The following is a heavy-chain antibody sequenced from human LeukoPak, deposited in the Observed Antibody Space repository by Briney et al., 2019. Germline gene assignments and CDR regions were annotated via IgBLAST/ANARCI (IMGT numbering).Heavy chain of an antibody. CDR2: INPSGCST. J-gene: IGHJ4*02. CDR3: ARVNYDYVWGSYRYTVSFSGFDY. V-gene: IGHV1-46*01. Sequence: EASVKVSCKASGYTFTSYYMHWVRQAPGQGLEWMGIINPSGCSTSYAQKFQGRVTMTRDTSTSTVYMELSRLRSEDTAVYYCARVNYDYVWGSYRYTVSFSGFDYWGQGTLVTVSS. CDR1: GYTFTSYY. D-gene: IGHD3-16*02.